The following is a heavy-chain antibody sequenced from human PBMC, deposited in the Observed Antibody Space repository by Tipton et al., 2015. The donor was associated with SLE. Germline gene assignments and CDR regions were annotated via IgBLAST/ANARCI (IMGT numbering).Heavy chain of an antibody. D-gene: IGHD2-21*01. J-gene: IGHJ6*03. CDR3: ARVWGYLSLNYYYYMDV. CDR2: IYYSGST. Sequence: TLSLTCTVSGGSISRSSHSWDWIRQPPGKGLEWIGSIYYSGSTYYNPSLKSRVTISVDTSKNQFSLKLSSVTAADTAVYYCARVWGYLSLNYYYYMDVWGKGTTVTVSS. CDR1: GGSISRSSHS. V-gene: IGHV4-39*01.